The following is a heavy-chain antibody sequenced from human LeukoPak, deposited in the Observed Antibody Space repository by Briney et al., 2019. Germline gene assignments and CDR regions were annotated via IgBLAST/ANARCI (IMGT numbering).Heavy chain of an antibody. V-gene: IGHV3-48*02. CDR1: GFTFSPYS. CDR3: ARDLFTYSSSWYVPYDY. J-gene: IGHJ4*02. CDR2: ISSSSTTI. Sequence: HPGGSLRLSCVGSGFTFSPYSMNWVRRAPGKGLEWVSYISSSSTTIYYADSVKGRFTISRDNAKNSLYLQMNSLRDEDTAVYYCARDLFTYSSSWYVPYDYWGQGTLVTVSS. D-gene: IGHD6-13*01.